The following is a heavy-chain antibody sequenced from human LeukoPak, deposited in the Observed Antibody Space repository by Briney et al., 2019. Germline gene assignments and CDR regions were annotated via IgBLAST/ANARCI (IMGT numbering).Heavy chain of an antibody. V-gene: IGHV4-34*01. CDR1: GGSFSGYY. CDR3: ARGLHYYDSSGYSDY. D-gene: IGHD3-22*01. CDR2: INHSGST. J-gene: IGHJ4*02. Sequence: KPSETLSLTCAVYGGSFSGYYWSWIRQPPGKGLEWIGEINHSGSTNYNPSLKSRVTISVDTSKNQFSLKLSSVTAADTAVYYCARGLHYYDSSGYSDYWGQGTLVTVSS.